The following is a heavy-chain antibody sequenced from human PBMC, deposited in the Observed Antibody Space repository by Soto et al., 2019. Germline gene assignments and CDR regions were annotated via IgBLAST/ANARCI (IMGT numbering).Heavy chain of an antibody. CDR3: AGYSSSSVAYYYYGMDV. D-gene: IGHD6-6*01. V-gene: IGHV3-23*01. J-gene: IGHJ6*02. Sequence: EVQLLESGGGLVQPGGYLRLSCAASGFTFSSYALSWVRQAPGKGLEWVSAISGSGGNTYYADSVKGRFTISRDNSKNTVYLQVNSLRAEDTAVYYCAGYSSSSVAYYYYGMDVWGQGTTVTVS. CDR1: GFTFSSYA. CDR2: ISGSGGNT.